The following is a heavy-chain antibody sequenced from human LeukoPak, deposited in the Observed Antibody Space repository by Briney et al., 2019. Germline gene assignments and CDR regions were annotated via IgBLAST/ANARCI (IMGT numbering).Heavy chain of an antibody. CDR3: AREGAIAAAGTSWFDP. V-gene: IGHV4-34*01. J-gene: IGHJ5*02. CDR1: GGSFSGYY. Sequence: PSETLSLTCAVYGGSFSGYYWSGIRQPPGKGLERVGEINHSGSTNYNPSLKSRVTISVDTSKNQFSLKLSSVTAADTAVYYCAREGAIAAAGTSWFDPWGQGTLVTVSS. CDR2: INHSGST. D-gene: IGHD6-13*01.